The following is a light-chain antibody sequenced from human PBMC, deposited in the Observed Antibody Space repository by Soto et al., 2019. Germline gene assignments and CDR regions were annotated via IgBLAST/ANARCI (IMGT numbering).Light chain of an antibody. V-gene: IGLV2-14*01. Sequence: QSVLTQPASVSGSPGPSITISCTGTSSDVGGHNSVSWYQQHPGKAPKFMIYDVNNRPSGVSNRFSGTNSGSTASLTISGLQAEDEADYYCSSYTDYSTVIFGVGTQLTVL. CDR3: SSYTDYSTVI. CDR1: SSDVGGHNS. CDR2: DVN. J-gene: IGLJ2*01.